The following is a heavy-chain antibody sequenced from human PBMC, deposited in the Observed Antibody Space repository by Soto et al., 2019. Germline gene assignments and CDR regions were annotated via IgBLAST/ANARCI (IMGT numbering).Heavy chain of an antibody. D-gene: IGHD3-22*01. J-gene: IGHJ4*02. V-gene: IGHV2-5*02. CDR2: IYWDDDK. CDR3: AHATYSSGYYYLDY. Sequence: QITLKESGPTLVKPTQTLTLTCTFSGFSLSTSGVGVGWIRQPPGKALEWLALIYWDDDKRYSPSLKSRLTIXKXTXXNQVVLTMTNMDPVDTATYYCAHATYSSGYYYLDYWGQGTLVTVSS. CDR1: GFSLSTSGVG.